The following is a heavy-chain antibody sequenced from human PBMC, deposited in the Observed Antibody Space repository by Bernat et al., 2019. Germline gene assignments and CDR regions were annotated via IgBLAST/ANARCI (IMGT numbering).Heavy chain of an antibody. Sequence: EVQLVESGGGLVQPGGSLRLSCAASRFTVSNNDMSWVRQAPGKGLEWVSIIYSGGSTYYADSVKGRFTISRDNSKNTLYLQMNSLRAEDTAVYYCARDQVVTTSSGCGMDVWGQGTTVTVSS. V-gene: IGHV3-66*01. CDR1: RFTVSNND. D-gene: IGHD4-11*01. J-gene: IGHJ6*02. CDR3: ARDQVVTTSSGCGMDV. CDR2: IYSGGST.